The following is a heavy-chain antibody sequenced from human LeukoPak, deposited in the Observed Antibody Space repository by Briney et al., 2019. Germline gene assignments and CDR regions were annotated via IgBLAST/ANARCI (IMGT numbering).Heavy chain of an antibody. CDR1: GFTFSSYS. V-gene: IGHV3-21*01. D-gene: IGHD6-19*01. J-gene: IGHJ4*02. CDR2: ISSSSSYI. Sequence: GGTLRLSCAASGFTFSSYSMNWVPQAPGKGLEGVSSISSSSSYIYYADSVKGRFTNSRDNAKNLLYLQMNSLRAEDTAVCYCASSYSGWSVYWGQGTLVTVSS. CDR3: ASSYSGWSVY.